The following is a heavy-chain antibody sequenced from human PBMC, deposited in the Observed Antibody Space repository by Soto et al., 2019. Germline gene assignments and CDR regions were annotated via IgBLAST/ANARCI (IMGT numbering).Heavy chain of an antibody. V-gene: IGHV3-23*01. CDR2: ISGSGGST. CDR3: AKDVIEGYCSSTSCYPPNYYYYYYMDV. D-gene: IGHD2-2*01. J-gene: IGHJ6*03. CDR1: GFTFSSYA. Sequence: GGSLRLSCAASGFTFSSYAMSWVRQAPGKGLEWVSAISGSGGSTYYADSVKGRFTISRDNSKNTLYLQMNSLRAEDTAVYYCAKDVIEGYCSSTSCYPPNYYYYYYMDVWGKGTTVTVSS.